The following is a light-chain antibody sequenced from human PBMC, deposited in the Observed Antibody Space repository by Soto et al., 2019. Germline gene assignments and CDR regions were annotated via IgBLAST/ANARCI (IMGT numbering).Light chain of an antibody. J-gene: IGKJ1*01. CDR2: AAS. CDR3: QQYGSSVTWT. V-gene: IGKV3-20*01. Sequence: EVVLTQSPGTVSLSPGERATLSCRASQSVTSNYLAWYQQKPGQAPRLLIYAASSRATGIPDRFSGSGSGTDFTLSLRILQPEDFCQQYGSSVTWTFGQGTKVEI. CDR1: QSVTSNY.